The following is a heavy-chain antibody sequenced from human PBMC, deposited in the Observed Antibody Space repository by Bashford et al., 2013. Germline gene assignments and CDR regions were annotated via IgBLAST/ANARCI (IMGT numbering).Heavy chain of an antibody. CDR2: IYWDDDK. Sequence: SGPTLGETHHQTLTLTCTFSGFSLTTSGVGVGWSVSPHGKALEWLALIYWDDDKRYSPSLQSRLTITKDTSKNQVVLTMTNMDPEDTALYYCAKDKFRAAGNWFDPWGQGTLVTVSS. V-gene: IGHV2-5*02. CDR3: AKDKFRAAGNWFDP. J-gene: IGHJ5*02. CDR1: GFSLTTSGVG. D-gene: IGHD6-13*01.